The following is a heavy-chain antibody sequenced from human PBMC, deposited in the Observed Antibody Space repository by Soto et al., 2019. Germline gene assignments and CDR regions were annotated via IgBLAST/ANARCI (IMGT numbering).Heavy chain of an antibody. CDR3: ASVTFGGVVLAH. J-gene: IGHJ4*02. CDR1: AASFSKYY. D-gene: IGHD3-16*01. CDR2: IYFNGNT. V-gene: IGHV4-59*01. Sequence: SETLSLTCTVSAASFSKYYWSWIRQPPGKGLEWIGYIYFNGNTNYNPSLKRRVTISIDTSKKQIPLNLTSVTDADTAVYYCASVTFGGVVLAHWGQGTLVTVSS.